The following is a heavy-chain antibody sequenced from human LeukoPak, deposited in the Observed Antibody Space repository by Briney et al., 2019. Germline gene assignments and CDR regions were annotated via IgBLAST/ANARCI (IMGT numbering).Heavy chain of an antibody. D-gene: IGHD6-25*01. V-gene: IGHV6-1*01. Sequence: SQTLSLTCAISGDSVSSNSAAWNWIRQSPSRGLEWLGRTYYRSKWYTDYGVSVRSRMTINTDTSKNQLSLQLNSVTPEDTAVYYCARDVRRRFDCWGQGTLVTVSS. CDR3: ARDVRRRFDC. J-gene: IGHJ4*02. CDR2: TYYRSKWYT. CDR1: GDSVSSNSAA.